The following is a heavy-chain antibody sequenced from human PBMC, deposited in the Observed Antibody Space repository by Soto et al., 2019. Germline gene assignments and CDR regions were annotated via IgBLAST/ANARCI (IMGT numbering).Heavy chain of an antibody. CDR3: ARSDYGGKIDY. CDR2: IIPILGIA. CDR1: GGTFSSYT. V-gene: IGHV1-69*02. J-gene: IGHJ4*02. Sequence: QVQLVQSGAEVKKPGSSVKVSCKASGGTFSSYTISWVRQAPGQGLEWMGRIIPILGIANYAQKFQGRVTITADKSTSTAYMELSSLRSEDTAVHYCARSDYGGKIDYWGQGTLVTVSS. D-gene: IGHD4-17*01.